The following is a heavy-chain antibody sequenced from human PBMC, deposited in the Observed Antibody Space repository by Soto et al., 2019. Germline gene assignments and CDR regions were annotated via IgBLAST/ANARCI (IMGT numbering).Heavy chain of an antibody. CDR3: ARGTVGTNPNWLGP. J-gene: IGHJ5*02. CDR1: GFTVSSSY. D-gene: IGHD1-26*01. Sequence: ESGGGLVQPGGSLRLSCAASGFTVSSSYLYWVRQAPGKGLEWVSSIYKSGDTYYADSVKGRFTISRDNHKSTLFLQMNSLRAEDTAVYYCARGTVGTNPNWLGPWGQGTLVTVSS. CDR2: IYKSGDT. V-gene: IGHV3-66*01.